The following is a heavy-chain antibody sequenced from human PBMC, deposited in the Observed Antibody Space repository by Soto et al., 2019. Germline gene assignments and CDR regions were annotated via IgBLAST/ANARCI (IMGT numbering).Heavy chain of an antibody. V-gene: IGHV1-18*01. J-gene: IGHJ4*02. CDR2: ISAYNGNT. Sequence: ASVKVSCKASGYTFTSYGISWVRQAPGQGLEWMGWISAYNGNTNYAQKLQGRVTMTTDTSTSTAYMELRSLRSDDTVVYYCARGVYYDSSGHTFDYWGQGTLVTVSS. CDR1: GYTFTSYG. CDR3: ARGVYYDSSGHTFDY. D-gene: IGHD3-22*01.